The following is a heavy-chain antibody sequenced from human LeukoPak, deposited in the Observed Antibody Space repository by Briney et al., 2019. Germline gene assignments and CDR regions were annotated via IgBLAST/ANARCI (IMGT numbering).Heavy chain of an antibody. V-gene: IGHV4-59*01. CDR2: IYYTGNT. CDR1: GGSISTYY. J-gene: IGHJ6*03. CDR3: ARGLLWSGYSRYYYYMDV. Sequence: SETRSLTCTVSGGSISTYYWTWIRQPPGKGLEWIGYIYYTGNTNYNPSLKSRVTISVDTSKNQFSLKLSSVTSADTAMYYCARGLLWSGYSRYYYYMDVWGKGTTVTVSS. D-gene: IGHD3-3*01.